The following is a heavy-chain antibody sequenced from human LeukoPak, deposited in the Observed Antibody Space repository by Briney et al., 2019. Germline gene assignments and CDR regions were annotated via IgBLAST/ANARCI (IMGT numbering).Heavy chain of an antibody. CDR3: ARGAIAGENDY. Sequence: SETLSHTCTVSGGSFNNYYWSWIRQPPGKGLQWIGYIYGSGSINYNPSLKSRATISVDTPKNQVSLKLSSVTAADTAVYYCARGAIAGENDYWGQGTLVTVSS. J-gene: IGHJ4*02. CDR2: IYGSGSI. D-gene: IGHD6-13*01. CDR1: GGSFNNYY. V-gene: IGHV4-59*01.